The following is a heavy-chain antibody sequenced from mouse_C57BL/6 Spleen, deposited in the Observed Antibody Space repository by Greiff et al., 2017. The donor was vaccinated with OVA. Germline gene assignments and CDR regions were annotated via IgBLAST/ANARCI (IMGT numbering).Heavy chain of an antibody. Sequence: EVQLQQSGPGLVKPSQSLSLTCSVTGYSITSGYYWNWIRQFPGNKLEWMGYISYDGSNNYNPSLKNRISITRDTSKNQFFLKLNSVTTEDTATYYCAREGEREFAYWGQGTLVTVSA. CDR3: AREGEREFAY. CDR2: ISYDGSN. CDR1: GYSITSGYY. J-gene: IGHJ3*01. V-gene: IGHV3-6*01.